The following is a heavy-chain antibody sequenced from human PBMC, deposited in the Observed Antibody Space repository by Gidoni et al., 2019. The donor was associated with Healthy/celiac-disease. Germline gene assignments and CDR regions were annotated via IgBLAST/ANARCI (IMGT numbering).Heavy chain of an antibody. CDR2: INHSGST. CDR1: GGSFIGYY. CDR3: ARDTDYYGSGSYYNVVYFDY. D-gene: IGHD3-10*01. Sequence: QVQLQQWVAGRLKPSQTLCLTCAVYGGSFIGYYCSRIRQPPGKGLEWIGEINHSGSTNYNPSLKSRVNISVDTSKNQFSLKLSSVTAADTAVYYCARDTDYYGSGSYYNVVYFDYWGQGTLVTVSS. J-gene: IGHJ4*02. V-gene: IGHV4-34*01.